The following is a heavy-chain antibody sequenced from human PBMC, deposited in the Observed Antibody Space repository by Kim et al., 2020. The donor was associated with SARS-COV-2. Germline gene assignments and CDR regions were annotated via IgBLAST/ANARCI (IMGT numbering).Heavy chain of an antibody. D-gene: IGHD2-2*01. CDR2: INTNTGNP. Sequence: ASVKVSCKASGYTFTSYAMNWVRPPGQGLEWMGWINTNTGNPTYAQGFTGRFVFSLDTSVSTAYLQISSLKAEDTAVYYCARDGEPKDIVVVPAALGYWGQGTLVTVSS. V-gene: IGHV7-4-1*02. CDR1: GYTFTSYA. CDR3: ARDGEPKDIVVVPAALGY. J-gene: IGHJ4*02.